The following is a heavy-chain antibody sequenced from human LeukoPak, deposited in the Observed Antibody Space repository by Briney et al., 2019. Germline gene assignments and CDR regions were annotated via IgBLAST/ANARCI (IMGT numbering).Heavy chain of an antibody. CDR2: IRYDGGNQ. Sequence: TGGSLRLSCAASGFTFSRSAMHWVRQAPGKGLEWVAFIRYDGGNQYYADSVKGRFTISRDNFKNTLYLQMNSLRAEDTAVYYCARDRYPLGSYAPPFDYWGQGILVTVSS. CDR1: GFTFSRSA. V-gene: IGHV3-30*02. J-gene: IGHJ4*02. CDR3: ARDRYPLGSYAPPFDY. D-gene: IGHD3-16*01.